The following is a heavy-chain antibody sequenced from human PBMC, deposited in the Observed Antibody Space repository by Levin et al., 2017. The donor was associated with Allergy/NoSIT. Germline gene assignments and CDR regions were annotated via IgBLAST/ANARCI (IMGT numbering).Heavy chain of an antibody. CDR3: VRVGVAPHTYKRRWFDP. J-gene: IGHJ5*02. V-gene: IGHV1-2*02. CDR1: GYTFAAYN. D-gene: IGHD2-21*01. CDR2: INPNSSGT. Sequence: ASVKVSCKVSGYTFAAYNIHWVRQAPGQGLEWMGWINPNSSGTVYAKKFQGRVTITRDTSISTAYMALSGLTFDDTAVSYCVRVGVAPHTYKRRWFDPWGQGTRVTVSS.